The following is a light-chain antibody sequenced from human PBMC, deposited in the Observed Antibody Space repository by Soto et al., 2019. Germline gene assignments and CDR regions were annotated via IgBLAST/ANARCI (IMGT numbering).Light chain of an antibody. CDR3: QHYNSYSEA. V-gene: IGKV1-5*03. Sequence: DIQMTQSPFTLSASVGDRVTITCRASQSISSWLAWYQQKPGKAPKLLIYKASSVQSGVPSRFSGSGSGTEFTLTISSLQPDDFATYYCQHYNSYSEAFGQGTKVDIK. CDR2: KAS. J-gene: IGKJ1*01. CDR1: QSISSW.